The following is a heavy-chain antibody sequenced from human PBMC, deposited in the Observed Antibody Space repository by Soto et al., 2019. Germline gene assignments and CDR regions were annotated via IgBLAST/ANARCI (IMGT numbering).Heavy chain of an antibody. CDR2: SNYGGPT. V-gene: IGHV4-39*01. J-gene: IGHJ6*02. CDR3: ARHGAYSTSVYYYYGMDV. CDR1: GGTVNSTVYD. D-gene: IGHD6-13*01. Sequence: PSGTLSLTCTVSGGTVNSTVYDWGWIRQPPGKGLEWIGSSNYGGPTYYSPSLQSRVTISLDTAKNHFSLNLRSVTAADTAVYYCARHGAYSTSVYYYYGMDVWGQGTTVTVSS.